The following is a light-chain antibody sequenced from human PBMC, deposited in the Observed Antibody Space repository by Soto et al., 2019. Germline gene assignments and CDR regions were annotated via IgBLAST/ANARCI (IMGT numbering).Light chain of an antibody. CDR1: QSLNNW. V-gene: IGKV1-5*03. CDR3: QHYNGYPIT. CDR2: KGS. Sequence: DIHMTQSPPTLSASLGDRVTITCRASQSLNNWLAWYQQKPGKAPKLLIYKGSSLESGVPTRFSGSGSGTEFTLTISSLQPDDFATYYCQHYNGYPITFGGGTKVEIK. J-gene: IGKJ4*01.